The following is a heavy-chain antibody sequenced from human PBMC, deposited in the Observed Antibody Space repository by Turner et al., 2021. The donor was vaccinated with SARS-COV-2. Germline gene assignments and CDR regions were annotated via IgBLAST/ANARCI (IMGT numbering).Heavy chain of an antibody. CDR3: ERRDYRDGYTGFDY. CDR2: IDYSGGT. CDR1: GGSISSSSYY. V-gene: IGHV4-39*01. D-gene: IGHD5-12*01. J-gene: IGHJ4*02. Sequence: LLLQEPFPGLVKRSETPSLTRTVSGGSISSSSYYWGWIRQPPGKGLEGIGSIDYSGGTCNNPYLKGRVTISIETAKNQFTQKLRSVTAANAAVYYCERRDYRDGYTGFDYWGQGTLVTVSS.